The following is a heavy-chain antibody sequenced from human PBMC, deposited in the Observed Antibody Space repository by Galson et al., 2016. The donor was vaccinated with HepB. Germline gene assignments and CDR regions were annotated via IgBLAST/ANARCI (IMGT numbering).Heavy chain of an antibody. CDR2: FTASADTT. J-gene: IGHJ4*02. Sequence: SLRLSCAASGFPFSNYAMAWVRQAPGKGPEWLSLFTASADTTYYGDSAQGRFTISRDNVKNSLYLQMNSLRVEDTAVYFCAREPFISPWDYWGPGTLVTVSA. V-gene: IGHV3-23*01. D-gene: IGHD2/OR15-2a*01. CDR3: AREPFISPWDY. CDR1: GFPFSNYA.